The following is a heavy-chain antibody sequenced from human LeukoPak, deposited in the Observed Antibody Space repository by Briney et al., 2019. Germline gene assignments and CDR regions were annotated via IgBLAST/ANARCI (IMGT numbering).Heavy chain of an antibody. CDR3: ARDRALLVGATTYGAFDI. Sequence: SETLSLTCTVSGYSISSGYYWGWIRQPPGKGLEWIGSIYHSGSTYYNPSLKSRVTISVDTSKNQFSLKLSSVTAADTAVYYCARDRALLVGATTYGAFDIWGQGTMVTVSS. J-gene: IGHJ3*02. CDR2: IYHSGST. CDR1: GYSISSGYY. V-gene: IGHV4-38-2*02. D-gene: IGHD1-26*01.